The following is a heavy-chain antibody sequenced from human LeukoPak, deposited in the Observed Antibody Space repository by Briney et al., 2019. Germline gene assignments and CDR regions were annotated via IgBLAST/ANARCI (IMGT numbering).Heavy chain of an antibody. J-gene: IGHJ4*02. D-gene: IGHD6-13*01. CDR3: ARLRSSWYVDN. V-gene: IGHV4-61*09. Sequence: SETLSLTCTVSGGSISSGTYYWSWVRQPAGKGLEWIGHIYSSGSTNYNPSLESRVTMSIDTSKNQFSLELSSVTAADTAVYYCARLRSSWYVDNWGQGTLVTVSS. CDR1: GGSISSGTYY. CDR2: IYSSGST.